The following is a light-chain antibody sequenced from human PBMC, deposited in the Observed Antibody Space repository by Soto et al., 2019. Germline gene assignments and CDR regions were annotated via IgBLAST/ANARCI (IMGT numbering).Light chain of an antibody. J-gene: IGLJ1*01. CDR2: EVS. CDR3: SSYTSSSTYV. Sequence: QSALSEPASVSGSPGHSVTISCTGTSSDVGGYNYVSWYQQHPGKAPKLMIYEVSNRPSGVSNRFSGSKSGNTASLTISGLQAEEEADYYCSSYTSSSTYVFGTGTNVTVL. CDR1: SSDVGGYNY. V-gene: IGLV2-14*01.